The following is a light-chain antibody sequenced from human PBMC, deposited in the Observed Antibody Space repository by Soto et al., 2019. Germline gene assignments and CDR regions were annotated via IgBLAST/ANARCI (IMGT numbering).Light chain of an antibody. CDR3: QQRSNWPLT. CDR2: GAS. J-gene: IGKJ5*01. Sequence: EIVLTQSPGTLSSSPGERATLSSRASQSVDSYLVWYQQKPGQAPRLLIFGASNRATGIPARFSGSGSGTDFTLTTNSLEPEDFAVYYCQQRSNWPLTFGQGTRLEIK. CDR1: QSVDSY. V-gene: IGKV3-11*01.